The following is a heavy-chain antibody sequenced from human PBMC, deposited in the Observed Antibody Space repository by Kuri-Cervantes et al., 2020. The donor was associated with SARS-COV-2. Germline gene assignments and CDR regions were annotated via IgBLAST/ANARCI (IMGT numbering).Heavy chain of an antibody. CDR1: GFTVSRNY. D-gene: IGHD3-3*01. Sequence: GESLKISCAASGFTVSRNYMSWVRQAPGKGLEWVSAISGSGGSTYYADSVKGRFTISRDNSKNTLYLQMNSLRAEDTAVYYCARARTTSYYDFWSGYYFHYYYGMDVWGQGTTVTV. CDR2: ISGSGGST. CDR3: ARARTTSYYDFWSGYYFHYYYGMDV. V-gene: IGHV3-23*01. J-gene: IGHJ6*02.